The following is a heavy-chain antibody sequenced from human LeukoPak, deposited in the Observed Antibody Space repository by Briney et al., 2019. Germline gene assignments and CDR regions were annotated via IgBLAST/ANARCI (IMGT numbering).Heavy chain of an antibody. CDR1: GGSFSGYY. J-gene: IGHJ4*02. Sequence: PSETLSLTCAVYGGSFSGYYWSWIRQPPGKGLEWIGEINHSGSTNYNPSLKSRVTISVDTSKNQFSLKLSSVTAADTAVYYCARVTVSYSRSHPLDYWGQGTLVTVSS. CDR3: ARVTVSYSRSHPLDY. D-gene: IGHD6-13*01. V-gene: IGHV4-34*01. CDR2: INHSGST.